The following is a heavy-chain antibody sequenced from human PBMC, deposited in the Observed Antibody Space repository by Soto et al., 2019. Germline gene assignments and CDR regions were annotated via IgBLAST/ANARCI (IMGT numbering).Heavy chain of an antibody. V-gene: IGHV3-23*01. CDR1: GFTFSNHA. J-gene: IGHJ4*02. D-gene: IGHD1-26*01. Sequence: GGSLRLSCAASGFTFSNHAMHWVRQALGEGPEWVSGFGGNLVSTNYADSVKGRFTISRDNSKNTLYLQMNSLRAEDTAIYYCVREGRVGVEGFDFWGQGTLVTVSS. CDR2: FGGNLVST. CDR3: VREGRVGVEGFDF.